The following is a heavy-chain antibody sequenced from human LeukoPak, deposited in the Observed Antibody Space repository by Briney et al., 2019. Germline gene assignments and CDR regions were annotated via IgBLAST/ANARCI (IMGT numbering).Heavy chain of an antibody. D-gene: IGHD2-15*01. CDR1: GYSIAHGFF. CDR2: LYHSGTT. Sequence: SETLSLTCTVSGYSIAHGFFWAWIRQPPGGGLEWIGSLYHSGTTYYNTSLKSRISTSADTSKNQFSLKLRLVTAADTAVYYCARVEVPRDINDWYFDLWGRGTLVTVSS. J-gene: IGHJ2*01. CDR3: ARVEVPRDINDWYFDL. V-gene: IGHV4-38-2*02.